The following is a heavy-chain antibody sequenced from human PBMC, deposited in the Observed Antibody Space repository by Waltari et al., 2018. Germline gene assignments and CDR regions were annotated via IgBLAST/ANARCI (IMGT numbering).Heavy chain of an antibody. Sequence: QMQLQESGPGLVKPSETLSLTCTVSGGSISSHYWSWIRQPPGKGLEWIGYIYYSGSTNYNPSLKSRVTISVDTSKNQFSLKLSSVTAADTAVYYCARAPFGAFDIWGQGTMVTVSS. V-gene: IGHV4-59*11. CDR1: GGSISSHY. J-gene: IGHJ3*02. CDR3: ARAPFGAFDI. D-gene: IGHD3-16*01. CDR2: IYYSGST.